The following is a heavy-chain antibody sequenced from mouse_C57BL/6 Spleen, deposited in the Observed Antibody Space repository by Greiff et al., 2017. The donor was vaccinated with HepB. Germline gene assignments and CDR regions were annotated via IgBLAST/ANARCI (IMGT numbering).Heavy chain of an antibody. Sequence: VQLQQSGPELVKPGASVKLSCKASGYTFTSYDINWVKQRPGQGLEWIGWIYPRDGSTKYNEKFKGKATLTVDTSSSTAYMELHSLTSADSAVYFGARSIYYYGSSYFDYWGQGTTLTVSS. J-gene: IGHJ2*01. V-gene: IGHV1-85*01. D-gene: IGHD1-1*01. CDR3: ARSIYYYGSSYFDY. CDR1: GYTFTSYD. CDR2: IYPRDGST.